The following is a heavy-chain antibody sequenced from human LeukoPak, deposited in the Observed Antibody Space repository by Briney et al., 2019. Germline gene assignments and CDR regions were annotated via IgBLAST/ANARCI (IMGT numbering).Heavy chain of an antibody. CDR1: GYNFTSYW. D-gene: IGHD6-13*01. CDR2: IDPSDAYT. CDR3: ARHEGSSSSARVY. Sequence: GESLKISCKGSGYNFTSYWISWVRQMPGKGLEWMGRIDPSDAYTNYGPSFQGHVTISSDKSIKTAYLQWSRLKASDTAMYYCARHEGSSSSARVYWGQGTLVTVSS. V-gene: IGHV5-10-1*01. J-gene: IGHJ4*02.